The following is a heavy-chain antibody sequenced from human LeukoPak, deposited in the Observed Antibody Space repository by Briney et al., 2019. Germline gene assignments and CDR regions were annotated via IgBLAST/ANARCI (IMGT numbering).Heavy chain of an antibody. Sequence: GASVKVSCKASGYTFTSYAMHWVRQAPGQRLEWMGWINAGNGNTKYSQKFQGGVTITRDTSASTAYMELSSLRSEDTAVYYCARARASRYYFDYWGQGTLVTVSS. V-gene: IGHV1-3*01. CDR2: INAGNGNT. D-gene: IGHD3-16*02. CDR3: ARARASRYYFDY. J-gene: IGHJ4*02. CDR1: GYTFTSYA.